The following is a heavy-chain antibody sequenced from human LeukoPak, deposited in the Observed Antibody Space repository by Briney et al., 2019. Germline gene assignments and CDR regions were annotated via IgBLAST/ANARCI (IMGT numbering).Heavy chain of an antibody. CDR1: GGTFNNYA. D-gene: IGHD3-10*01. CDR3: ATYGSGSYWEVAY. CDR2: IVSILNVV. Sequence: RVASVTVSCTASGGTFNNYAISWVRQAHGQGLEWKGRIVSILNVVTCAQNFQDRVTITADKSTNTAYMELSSLRSEDTAVYYCATYGSGSYWEVAYWCQGTLVTVAS. J-gene: IGHJ4*02. V-gene: IGHV1-69*04.